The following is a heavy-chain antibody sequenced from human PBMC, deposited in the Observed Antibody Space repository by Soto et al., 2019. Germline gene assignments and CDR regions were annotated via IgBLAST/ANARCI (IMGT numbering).Heavy chain of an antibody. Sequence: TLSLTCTVSGGSISSGGYYWSWIRQHPGKGLEWIGYIYYSGSTYYNPSLKSRVTISVDTSKNQFSLKLSSVTAADTAVYYCARSRLRYGRQANNWFDPWGQGTLVTVSS. CDR1: GGSISSGGYY. V-gene: IGHV4-31*03. D-gene: IGHD3-9*01. J-gene: IGHJ5*02. CDR3: ARSRLRYGRQANNWFDP. CDR2: IYYSGST.